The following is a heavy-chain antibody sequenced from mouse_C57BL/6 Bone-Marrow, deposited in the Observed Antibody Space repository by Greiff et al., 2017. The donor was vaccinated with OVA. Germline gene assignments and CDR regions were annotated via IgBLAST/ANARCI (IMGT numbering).Heavy chain of an antibody. Sequence: QVQLQQSGPELVKPGASVKISCKASGYAFSSSWMNWVKQRPGKGLEWIGRIYPGDGDTNYNGKFKGTATLTADKSSSTAYMQLSSLTSEDSAVYFCEKGLGHAMDYWGQGTSVTVSS. CDR1: GYAFSSSW. CDR2: IYPGDGDT. CDR3: EKGLGHAMDY. D-gene: IGHD3-3*01. V-gene: IGHV1-82*01. J-gene: IGHJ4*01.